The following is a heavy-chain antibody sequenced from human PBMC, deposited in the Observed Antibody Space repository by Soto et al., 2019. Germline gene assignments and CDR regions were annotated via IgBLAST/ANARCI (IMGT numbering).Heavy chain of an antibody. J-gene: IGHJ3*01. CDR1: GVSVRSYT. D-gene: IGHD3-3*01. CDR3: ARGSHFDFSSGYADSFDV. V-gene: IGHV4-4*07. CDR2: VLSSVSA. Sequence: SEPLSLTCLFSGVSVRSYTWCLVRPPDNKGLEWIGRVLSSVSATYNPSRKSRVSISMATPENRISLKLTSMTAADTAMYYCARGSHFDFSSGYADSFDVWGQGSMVT.